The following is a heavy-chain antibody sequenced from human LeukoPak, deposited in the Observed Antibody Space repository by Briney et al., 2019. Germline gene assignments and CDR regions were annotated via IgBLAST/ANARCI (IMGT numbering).Heavy chain of an antibody. V-gene: IGHV3-21*01. Sequence: GGSLRLSCAASGFTFSIYSMNWVRHAPGKGLEWVSSISSSSSYIYYAASVKGRFTISRDNAKNSLYLQMNSLRAEDTAVYYCARDLIAVAGRDAFDIWGQGTMVTVSS. J-gene: IGHJ3*02. CDR3: ARDLIAVAGRDAFDI. CDR2: ISSSSSYI. CDR1: GFTFSIYS. D-gene: IGHD6-19*01.